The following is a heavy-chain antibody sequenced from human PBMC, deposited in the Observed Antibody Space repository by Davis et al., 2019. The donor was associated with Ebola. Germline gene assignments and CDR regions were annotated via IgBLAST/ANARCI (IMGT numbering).Heavy chain of an antibody. V-gene: IGHV3-48*03. D-gene: IGHD1-26*01. Sequence: GGSLRLSCAASGFTFYRYEMNWVRQAPGKGLEWVSYISSSGSTIYYADSVKGRFTISRDNAKNSLYLQMNSLRAEDTAVYYCARDTHPIVFFDYWGQGTLVTVSS. CDR1: GFTFYRYE. CDR2: ISSSGSTI. CDR3: ARDTHPIVFFDY. J-gene: IGHJ4*02.